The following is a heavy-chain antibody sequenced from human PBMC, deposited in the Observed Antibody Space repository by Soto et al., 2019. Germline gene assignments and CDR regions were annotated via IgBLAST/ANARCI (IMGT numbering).Heavy chain of an antibody. CDR2: ISYDGSNK. Sequence: QVQLVESGGGVVQPGRSLRLSCAASGFTFSSYAMHWVRQAPGKGLEWVAVISYDGSNKNYADSVKGRFTISRDNSKNTLYLQMNSLRAEDTAVYYCARDYSSGYYYVFDYWGQGTLVTVSS. V-gene: IGHV3-30-3*01. CDR1: GFTFSSYA. J-gene: IGHJ4*02. CDR3: ARDYSSGYYYVFDY. D-gene: IGHD3-22*01.